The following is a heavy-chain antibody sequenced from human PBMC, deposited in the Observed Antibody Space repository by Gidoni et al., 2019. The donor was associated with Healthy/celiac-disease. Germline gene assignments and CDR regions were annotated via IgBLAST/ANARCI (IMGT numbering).Heavy chain of an antibody. Sequence: QVQLVESGGGVVQPGRSLRLSCAASGFTFSSYGMHWVRQAPGKGLGWVTVISYDGSNKYYADSVKGRFTISRDNSKNTLYLQMNSLRAEDTAVYYCAKDPRGYIYGDFDYWGQGTLVTVSS. CDR3: AKDPRGYIYGDFDY. CDR2: ISYDGSNK. V-gene: IGHV3-30*18. J-gene: IGHJ4*02. D-gene: IGHD5-18*01. CDR1: GFTFSSYG.